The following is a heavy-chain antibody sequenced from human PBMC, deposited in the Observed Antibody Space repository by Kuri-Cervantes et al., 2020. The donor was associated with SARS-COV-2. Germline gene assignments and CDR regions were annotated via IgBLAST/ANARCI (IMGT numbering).Heavy chain of an antibody. J-gene: IGHJ1*01. V-gene: IGHV4-59*12. CDR3: ASLSYCSSTSCYSSIEYFQH. CDR2: IYYSGST. D-gene: IGHD2-2*01. Sequence: SETLSLTCTVSGGSISSYYWSWIRQPPGKGLEWIGYIYYSGSTNYNPSLKSRVTISVDTSKNQFSLKLSSVTAADTAVYYCASLSYCSSTSCYSSIEYFQHWGQGTRVTVSS. CDR1: GGSISSYY.